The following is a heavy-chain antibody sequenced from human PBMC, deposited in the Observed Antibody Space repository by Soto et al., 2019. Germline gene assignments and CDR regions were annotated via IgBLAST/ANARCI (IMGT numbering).Heavy chain of an antibody. Sequence: SVKVSCKASGGTFSSYAISWVRQAPGQGLEWMGGIIPIFGTANYAQKFQGRVTVTADESTSTAYMELSSLRSEDTAVYYCASLSSIAAAGASPFDYWGQGTMVTVSS. CDR3: ASLSSIAAAGASPFDY. CDR1: GGTFSSYA. CDR2: IIPIFGTA. V-gene: IGHV1-69*13. D-gene: IGHD6-13*01. J-gene: IGHJ4*02.